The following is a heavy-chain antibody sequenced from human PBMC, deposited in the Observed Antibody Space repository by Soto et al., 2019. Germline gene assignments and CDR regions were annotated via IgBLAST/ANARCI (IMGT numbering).Heavy chain of an antibody. CDR1: GFTFSSYA. J-gene: IGHJ3*02. CDR2: ISGSGGST. V-gene: IGHV3-23*01. CDR3: AKSDRAGHYGSRNAFDI. D-gene: IGHD3-10*01. Sequence: GGSLRLSCAASGFTFSSYAMSWVRQAPGKGLEWVSAISGSGGSTYYADSVKGRFTISRDNSKNTLYLQMNSLRAEDTAVYYCAKSDRAGHYGSRNAFDIWGQGTMVTVSS.